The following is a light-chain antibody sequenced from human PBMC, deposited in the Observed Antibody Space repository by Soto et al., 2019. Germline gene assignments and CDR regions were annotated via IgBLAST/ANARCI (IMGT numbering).Light chain of an antibody. CDR2: EVT. CDR3: NSNAGSNNDV. Sequence: QSALTQPPSASASPGQSVTISCTGTSSDVGGSNYVSWYQQHPGKAPQLIIYEVTKRPSGVPDRFSGSKSGNTASLTVSGLQAEDEADYYCNSNAGSNNDVLGTGTKLTVL. CDR1: SSDVGGSNY. V-gene: IGLV2-8*01. J-gene: IGLJ1*01.